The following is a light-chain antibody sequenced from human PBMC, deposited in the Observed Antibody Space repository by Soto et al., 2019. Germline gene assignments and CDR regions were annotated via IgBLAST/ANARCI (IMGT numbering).Light chain of an antibody. CDR3: SSYTSGSTLPWV. CDR2: TNN. CDR1: NSNIGTNT. V-gene: IGLV1-44*01. Sequence: QSLLTQPPSASATPGQRVTISCSASNSNIGTNTVNWYQQLPGTAPRLLIYTNNQRPSEVPQRFSGSKTGTSASLTIFGLQLEDEAVYYCSSYTSGSTLPWVFGTGTKVTVL. J-gene: IGLJ1*01.